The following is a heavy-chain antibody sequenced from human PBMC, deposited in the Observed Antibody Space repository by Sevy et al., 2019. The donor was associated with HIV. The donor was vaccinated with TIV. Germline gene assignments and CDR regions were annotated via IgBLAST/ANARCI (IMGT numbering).Heavy chain of an antibody. Sequence: GGSLRLSCAASGFTLRTYSMNWVRQAPGKGLEWVSYISSSSSFIYYADSVKGRFTISRDNAKNSLYLQMNSLRVEDTAVYYCARLGYCNSTTCYNRYMDVWGKGTTVTVSS. V-gene: IGHV3-21*01. CDR2: ISSSSSFI. CDR1: GFTLRTYS. CDR3: ARLGYCNSTTCYNRYMDV. D-gene: IGHD2-2*02. J-gene: IGHJ6*03.